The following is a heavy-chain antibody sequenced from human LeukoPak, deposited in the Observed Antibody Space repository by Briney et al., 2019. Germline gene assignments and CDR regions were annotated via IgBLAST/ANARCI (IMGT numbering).Heavy chain of an antibody. CDR3: ASDYYYDDNLLDPRAFDI. D-gene: IGHD3-22*01. CDR2: IYTSGST. J-gene: IGHJ3*02. Sequence: PSETLSLTCTVSGGSISSYYWSWIRQPAGKGLEWIGRIYTSGSTNYNPSLKSRVTMSVDTSKNQFSLKLSSVTAADTAVYYCASDYYYDDNLLDPRAFDIWGQGTMVAVSS. CDR1: GGSISSYY. V-gene: IGHV4-4*07.